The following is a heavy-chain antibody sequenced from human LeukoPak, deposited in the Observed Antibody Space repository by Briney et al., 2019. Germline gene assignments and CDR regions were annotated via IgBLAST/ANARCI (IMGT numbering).Heavy chain of an antibody. CDR2: IYYSGST. CDR1: GGSLSSYY. D-gene: IGHD5-18*01. J-gene: IGHJ4*02. CDR3: ARQVGYTAMVDY. Sequence: PSETLSLTCTVSGGSLSSYYWSWIRQPPGKGLEWIGYIYYSGSTNYNPSLQSRVTISVDTSKNQFSLRLSSVTAADTAMYYCARQVGYTAMVDYWGQGTLVTVSS. V-gene: IGHV4-59*01.